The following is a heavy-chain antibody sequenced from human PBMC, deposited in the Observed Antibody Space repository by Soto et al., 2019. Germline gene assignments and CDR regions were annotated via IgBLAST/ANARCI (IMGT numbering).Heavy chain of an antibody. CDR1: GYAFTGYY. J-gene: IGHJ6*03. CDR3: ARGLAVTTTLYYYYYYMDV. D-gene: IGHD4-17*01. CDR2: INPNSGGT. V-gene: IGHV1-2*04. Sequence: ASVTVSWQASGYAFTGYYMHWVRQAPGQGLEWMGWINPNSGGTNYAQKFQGWVTMTRDTSISTAYMELSRLRSDDTAVYYCARGLAVTTTLYYYYYYMDVWGKGTTVTVSS.